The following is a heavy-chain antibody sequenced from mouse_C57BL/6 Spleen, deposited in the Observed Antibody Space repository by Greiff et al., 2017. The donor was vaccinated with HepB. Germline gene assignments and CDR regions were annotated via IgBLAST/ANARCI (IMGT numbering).Heavy chain of an antibody. J-gene: IGHJ2*01. Sequence: DVKLVESGGGLVKPGGSLKLSCAASGFTFSDYGMHWVRQAPEKGLEWVAYISSGSSTIYYADTVKGRFTISRDNAKNTLFLQMTSLRSEDTAMYYCARVITTVVGTDYWGQGTTLTVSS. CDR1: GFTFSDYG. CDR3: ARVITTVVGTDY. D-gene: IGHD1-1*01. CDR2: ISSGSSTI. V-gene: IGHV5-17*01.